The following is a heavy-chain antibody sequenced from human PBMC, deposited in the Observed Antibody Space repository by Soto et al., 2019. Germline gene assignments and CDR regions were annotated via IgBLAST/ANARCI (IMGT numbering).Heavy chain of an antibody. Sequence: QVHLMQSGAEVKSPGASVRVSCKASGYTFSSYGVSWVRQAPGQGLEFMGWISVYNGHTNYAQKLQGRVTMTTDTSTRTAYMELRSLRSADTAVYFCARCDFGDYVPPLDPWGQGTLVTVSA. CDR3: ARCDFGDYVPPLDP. CDR1: GYTFSSYG. CDR2: ISVYNGHT. D-gene: IGHD4-17*01. V-gene: IGHV1-18*01. J-gene: IGHJ5*02.